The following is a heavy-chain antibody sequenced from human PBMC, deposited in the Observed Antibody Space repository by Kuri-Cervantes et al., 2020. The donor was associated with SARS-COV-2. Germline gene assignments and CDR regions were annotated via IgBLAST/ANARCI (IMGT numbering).Heavy chain of an antibody. D-gene: IGHD5-18*01. J-gene: IGHJ6*03. CDR3: ARVLAGYGYYMDV. CDR1: GYTFTSYG. Sequence: ASVKVSCKASGYTFTSYGISWVRQAPGQGLEWMGWISAYNGNTNYAQKLQGRVAMTTDTSTSKAYMELRSLRSDDTAVYYCARVLAGYGYYMDVWGKGTTVTVS. CDR2: ISAYNGNT. V-gene: IGHV1-18*01.